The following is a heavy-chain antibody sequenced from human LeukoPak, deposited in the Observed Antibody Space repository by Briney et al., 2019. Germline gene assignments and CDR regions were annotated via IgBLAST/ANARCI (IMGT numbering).Heavy chain of an antibody. CDR1: GYSFSSYW. V-gene: IGHV5-51*01. Sequence: GESLKISCKGYGYSFSSYWIAWVRRAPEKGLEWMGVIYPRDSRTTYSPSFQGQVTISADKSISTSYLQWSSLKASDTAIYYCARHLSSITSSPNYWGPGTLVTVSS. D-gene: IGHD2-2*01. J-gene: IGHJ4*02. CDR2: IYPRDSRT. CDR3: ARHLSSITSSPNY.